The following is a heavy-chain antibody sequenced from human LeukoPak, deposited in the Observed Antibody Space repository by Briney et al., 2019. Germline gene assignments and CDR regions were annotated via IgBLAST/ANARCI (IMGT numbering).Heavy chain of an antibody. CDR2: ISGSGGST. V-gene: IGHV3-23*01. CDR1: GFTFSSYA. J-gene: IGHJ4*02. CDR3: AKGYYFDY. Sequence: GGSLNPSCAASGFTFSSYAMSGVRQAPGKGLEWVSAISGSGGSTYCADSVKGRFTISRDNSKNTLYLQMNSLRAEDTAVYYCAKGYYFDYWGQGTLVTVSS.